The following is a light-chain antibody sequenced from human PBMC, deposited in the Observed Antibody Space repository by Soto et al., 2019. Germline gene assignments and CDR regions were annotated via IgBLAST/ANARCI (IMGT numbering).Light chain of an antibody. J-gene: IGLJ3*02. Sequence: QSALTQPPSASGSPGQSVTISCTGTSSDIGAYNYVSWYQQHPGKVPKLMIYEVTKRPSGVPDRFSVSQSGNTASLTVSGLQAEDEADYYCSSYAGGNNLVFGGGTQLTVL. CDR3: SSYAGGNNLV. CDR1: SSDIGAYNY. CDR2: EVT. V-gene: IGLV2-8*01.